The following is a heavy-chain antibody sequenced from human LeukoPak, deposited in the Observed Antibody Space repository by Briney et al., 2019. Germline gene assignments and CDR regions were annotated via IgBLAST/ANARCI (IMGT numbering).Heavy chain of an antibody. CDR1: GYTFTDYF. V-gene: IGHV1-2*02. CDR3: ATRIATTGPGAHNVDM. Sequence: GASVKVSCKASGYTFTDYFIHFVRQAPGQGLEWMGWINPNSGVTDFAQKFQGRVTMTRDTSTRTAYMELTSLKSDDAAIYYCATRIATTGPGAHNVDMWGQGTKVIVSS. CDR2: INPNSGVT. J-gene: IGHJ3*02. D-gene: IGHD1-1*01.